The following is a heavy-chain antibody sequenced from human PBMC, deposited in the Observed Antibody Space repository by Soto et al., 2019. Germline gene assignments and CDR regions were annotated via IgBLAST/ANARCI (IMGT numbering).Heavy chain of an antibody. CDR3: ARDFKPLYSSSWYLFDY. J-gene: IGHJ4*02. CDR2: INAGNGNT. Sequence: ASVKVSSRAPGYGLNIYAMHWVRQAPEQRLEWMGWINAGNGNTKYSQTFQGRVTITRDTSASTAYMELSSLRSEDTAVYYCARDFKPLYSSSWYLFDYWGQGTLVTVSS. CDR1: GYGLNIYA. V-gene: IGHV1-3*01. D-gene: IGHD6-13*01.